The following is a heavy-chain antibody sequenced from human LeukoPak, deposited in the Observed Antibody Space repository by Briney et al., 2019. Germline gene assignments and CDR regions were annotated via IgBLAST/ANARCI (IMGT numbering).Heavy chain of an antibody. Sequence: GGSLRLSCAASGFTFSSYAMSWVRQAPGKGLEWVSAISGSGGSTYYADSVKGRFTISRDNSKNTLYLQMNSLRAEDTAVYYCAKSLGYCSSTSCPVEYWGQGTLVTVSS. D-gene: IGHD2-2*01. CDR1: GFTFSSYA. CDR3: AKSLGYCSSTSCPVEY. CDR2: ISGSGGST. V-gene: IGHV3-23*01. J-gene: IGHJ4*02.